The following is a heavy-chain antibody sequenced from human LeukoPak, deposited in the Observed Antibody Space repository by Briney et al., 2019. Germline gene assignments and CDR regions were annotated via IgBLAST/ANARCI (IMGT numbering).Heavy chain of an antibody. CDR1: GYTFTSYD. J-gene: IGHJ4*02. CDR3: ARVAARPRSKNTQKLFDY. V-gene: IGHV1-8*03. Sequence: GASVKVSCKASGYTFTSYDINWVRQATGQGLEWMGWMNPNSGNTGYAQKFQGRVTITRNTSISTAYMELSSLRSEDTAVYYCARVAARPRSKNTQKLFDYWGQGTPVTVSS. D-gene: IGHD6-6*01. CDR2: MNPNSGNT.